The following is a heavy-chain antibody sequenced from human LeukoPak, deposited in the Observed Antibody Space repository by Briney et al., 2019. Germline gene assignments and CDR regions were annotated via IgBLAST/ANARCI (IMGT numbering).Heavy chain of an antibody. Sequence: ASVKVSCKVSGYTLTELSMHWVRQAPGKGLEWMGGFDPEDGETIYAQKFQGRVTMTEDTSTDTAYMGLSSLRSEDTAVYYCATINWNYMWDEAFDIWGQGTMVTVSS. CDR3: ATINWNYMWDEAFDI. J-gene: IGHJ3*02. CDR1: GYTLTELS. V-gene: IGHV1-24*01. D-gene: IGHD1-7*01. CDR2: FDPEDGET.